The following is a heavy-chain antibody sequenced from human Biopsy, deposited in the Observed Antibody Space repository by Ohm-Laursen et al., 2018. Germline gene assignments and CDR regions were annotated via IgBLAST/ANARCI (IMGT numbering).Heavy chain of an antibody. J-gene: IGHJ4*02. Sequence: SYTLSLTCTLSGYSIIPSGPENWSWIRQPPGQGLQYIGFIYSGGNTNYNPSLRSRVTMSVDTSKNQFSLRLNSVAAADTAVYYCARGMRTTGWPYFDYWGQGILVTVSS. CDR3: ARGMRTTGWPYFDY. V-gene: IGHV4-61*01. CDR1: GYSIIPSGPEN. CDR2: IYSGGNT. D-gene: IGHD2/OR15-2a*01.